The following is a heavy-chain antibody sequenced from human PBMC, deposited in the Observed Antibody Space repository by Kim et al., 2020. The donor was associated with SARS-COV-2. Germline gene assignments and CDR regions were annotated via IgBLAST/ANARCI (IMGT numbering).Heavy chain of an antibody. CDR1: GGSISSYY. D-gene: IGHD3-9*01. Sequence: SETLSLTCTVSGGSISSYYWSWIRQPPGKGLEWIGYIYYSGSTNYNPSLKSRVTISVDTSKNQFSLKLSSVTAADTAVYYCARGDILTGYYTYWGQGTLV. CDR2: IYYSGST. V-gene: IGHV4-59*01. CDR3: ARGDILTGYYTY. J-gene: IGHJ4*02.